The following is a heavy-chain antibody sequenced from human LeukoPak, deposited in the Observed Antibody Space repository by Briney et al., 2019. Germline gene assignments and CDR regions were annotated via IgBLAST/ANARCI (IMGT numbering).Heavy chain of an antibody. CDR3: ATSGVSPFDS. CDR1: GGTLSNSA. D-gene: IGHD2-15*01. J-gene: IGHJ4*02. CDR2: IVPLFGTA. V-gene: IGHV1-69*05. Sequence: ASVKVSCKASGGTLSNSAISWVRQAPGQGLEWMGGIVPLFGTANNAQKFQDRVTLSTDASTNTAYMELTSLRSDDTAVYYCATSGVSPFDSWGQGTLVTVSS.